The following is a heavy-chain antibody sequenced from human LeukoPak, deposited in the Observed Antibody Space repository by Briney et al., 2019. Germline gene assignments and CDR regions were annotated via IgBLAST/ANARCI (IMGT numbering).Heavy chain of an antibody. CDR2: INPNSGGT. D-gene: IGHD3-10*01. Sequence: ASVKVSCKASGYTFTGYYMHWVRQAPGQGLEWMGWINPNSGGTNYAQKFQGRVTMTRDTSISTAYMELSRLRSDDTAVYYCARDGITIRRRRYFDYWGQGTLVTASS. J-gene: IGHJ4*02. V-gene: IGHV1-2*02. CDR3: ARDGITIRRRRYFDY. CDR1: GYTFTGYY.